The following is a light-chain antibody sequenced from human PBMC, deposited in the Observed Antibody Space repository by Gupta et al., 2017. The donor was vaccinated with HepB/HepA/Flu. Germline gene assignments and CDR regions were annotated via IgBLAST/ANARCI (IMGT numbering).Light chain of an antibody. Sequence: EIVMTQSPATLSVSPGERATLSCRASQSVSSNLAWYQQKPGQAPRLLIYGASTRATGIPARFSGSGCETEFTLTISSRQSEDFAVYYCQQYNNWPPWTFGQGTKVEIK. J-gene: IGKJ1*01. CDR1: QSVSSN. CDR2: GAS. V-gene: IGKV3-15*01. CDR3: QQYNNWPPWT.